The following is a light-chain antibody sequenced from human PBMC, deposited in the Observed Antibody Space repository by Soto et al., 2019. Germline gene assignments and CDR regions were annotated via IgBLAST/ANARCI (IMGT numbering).Light chain of an antibody. V-gene: IGKV3-11*01. J-gene: IGKJ4*01. CDR3: QQRSNWPMT. CDR1: PSVSSF. CDR2: DAS. Sequence: PGERATLSCRASPSVSSFLAWYQQRRGQAPRLLIYDASNRATGIPARFSGSGSGTDFTLTISSLEPEDFAIYYCQQRSNWPMTFGGGTKVEIK.